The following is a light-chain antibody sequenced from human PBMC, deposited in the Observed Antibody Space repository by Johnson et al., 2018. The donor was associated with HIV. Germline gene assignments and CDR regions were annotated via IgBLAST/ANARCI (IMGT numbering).Light chain of an antibody. CDR1: SSNIGNNY. CDR2: DNN. J-gene: IGLJ1*01. CDR3: GTWVGSLSACV. Sequence: QSVLTQPPSVSAAPGQKVTISCSGSSSNIGNNYVSWYQHLPGRAPKLLIYDNNKRPSGIPDRFSGSKSGTSATLGITGLQTGDEADYYCGTWVGSLSACVFGTGTKVTVL. V-gene: IGLV1-51*01.